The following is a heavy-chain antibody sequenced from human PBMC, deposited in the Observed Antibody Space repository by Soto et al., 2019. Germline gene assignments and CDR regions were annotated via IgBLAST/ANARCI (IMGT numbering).Heavy chain of an antibody. CDR3: ARDIGGTYSSGWYPTLYYYYGMDV. CDR2: IWYDGSNK. Sequence: GGSLRLACAASGFTFSSYGMHWVRQAPGKGLEWVAVIWYDGSNKYYADSVKGRFTISRDNSKNTLYLQMNSLRAEDTAVYYCARDIGGTYSSGWYPTLYYYYGMDVWGQGTTVTVSS. J-gene: IGHJ6*02. V-gene: IGHV3-33*01. D-gene: IGHD6-19*01. CDR1: GFTFSSYG.